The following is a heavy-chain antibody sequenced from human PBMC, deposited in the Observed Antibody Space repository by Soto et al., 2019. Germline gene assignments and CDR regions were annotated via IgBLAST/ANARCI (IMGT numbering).Heavy chain of an antibody. Sequence: GGSLRLSGASSGLTVSVKKYVAWVRQAPGKGLEWVSAIYDVDGSFYSDSVKGRFTISRDNSKNTLFLQMNSLRAEDTAVYYCARVILRQSYSRCYGECNGMNVWGQGTTVTVSS. J-gene: IGHJ6*02. V-gene: IGHV3-66*01. CDR3: ARVILRQSYSRCYGECNGMNV. CDR1: GLTVSVKKY. CDR2: IYDVDGS. D-gene: IGHD2-15*01.